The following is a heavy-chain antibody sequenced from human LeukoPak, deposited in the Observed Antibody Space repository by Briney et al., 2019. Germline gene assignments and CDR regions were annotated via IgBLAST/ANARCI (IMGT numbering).Heavy chain of an antibody. CDR1: GYSFSTYW. CDR3: ARRASDPRAATFDYFDY. CDR2: IYPGDADT. J-gene: IGHJ4*02. V-gene: IGHV5-51*01. D-gene: IGHD3-3*02. Sequence: GESLKISCKGSGYSFSTYWIGWVRQMPGKGLGWMGIIYPGDADTRYSPSFQGQVTISADKSISTAYLQWSSLKASDTARYYCARRASDPRAATFDYFDYWGQGTLVTVSS.